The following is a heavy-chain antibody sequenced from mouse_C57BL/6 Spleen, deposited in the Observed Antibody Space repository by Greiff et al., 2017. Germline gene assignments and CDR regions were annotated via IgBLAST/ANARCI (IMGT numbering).Heavy chain of an antibody. V-gene: IGHV2-9-1*01. CDR1: GFSLTSYA. CDR3: ARNSPPDYGSSYGYAMDY. D-gene: IGHD1-1*01. Sequence: VQVVESGPGLVAPSQSLSITCTVSGFSLTSYAISWVRQPPGKGLEWIGVIRTGGGTNYNSALNSRMTISKDNPKSQVILKMNSLQTDDTARYYCARNSPPDYGSSYGYAMDYWGQGTSVTVSS. J-gene: IGHJ4*01. CDR2: IRTGGGT.